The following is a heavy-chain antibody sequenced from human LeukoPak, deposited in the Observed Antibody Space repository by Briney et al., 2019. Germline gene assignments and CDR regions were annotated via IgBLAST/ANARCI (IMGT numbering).Heavy chain of an antibody. J-gene: IGHJ4*02. V-gene: IGHV4-61*02. CDR3: ARQSGYSDSSGYAQ. CDR2: IYTSGST. CDR1: GGSISSGSYY. D-gene: IGHD6-6*01. Sequence: SQTLSLTCTVSGGSISSGSYYWSWIRQPAGKGLEWIGRIYTSGSTNYNPSLKSRVTISVDTSKNQFSLKLSSVTAADRAVYYCARQSGYSDSSGYAQWGQGTLVTVSS.